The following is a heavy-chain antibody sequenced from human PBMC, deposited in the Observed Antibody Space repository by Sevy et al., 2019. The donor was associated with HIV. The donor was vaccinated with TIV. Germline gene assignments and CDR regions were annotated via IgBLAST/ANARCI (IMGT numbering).Heavy chain of an antibody. CDR3: ARGRSYNWFDP. CDR1: GGSFSAYF. J-gene: IGHJ5*02. CDR2: INHSGST. V-gene: IGHV4-34*01. Sequence: SQTLSLTCAVYGGSFSAYFWSWIRQPPGKGREWIGEINHSGSTNYNPSLKSRVTISVGSSQNQVSLKLRSVTAADTAVYYCARGRSYNWFDPWGQGTLVTVSS.